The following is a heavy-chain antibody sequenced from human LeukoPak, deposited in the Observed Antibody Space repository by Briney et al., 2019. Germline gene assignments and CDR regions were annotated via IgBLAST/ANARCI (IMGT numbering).Heavy chain of an antibody. Sequence: GASVKVSCKASGYTFTSYAMHWVRQAPGQRLEWMGWINASNGNTKYSQKFQGRVTITRDTSSSTAYMELSSLRSEDTAVYYCARDFDYDILTGYARGSLAYWGQGTLVTVSS. CDR3: ARDFDYDILTGYARGSLAY. V-gene: IGHV1-3*01. CDR1: GYTFTSYA. CDR2: INASNGNT. D-gene: IGHD3-9*01. J-gene: IGHJ4*02.